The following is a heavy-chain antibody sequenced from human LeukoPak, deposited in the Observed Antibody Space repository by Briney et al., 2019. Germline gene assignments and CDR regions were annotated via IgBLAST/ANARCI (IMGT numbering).Heavy chain of an antibody. J-gene: IGHJ4*02. CDR3: ATSRLVPMFYFDY. Sequence: RASVKVSCKASGYTFTSYGISWVRQAPGQGLEWLGWISAYNGNTNYAQKLQGRVTMTTDTSTSTAYMELRSLRSDDTAVYYCATSRLVPMFYFDYWGQGTLVTVSS. D-gene: IGHD6-19*01. CDR1: GYTFTSYG. CDR2: ISAYNGNT. V-gene: IGHV1-18*04.